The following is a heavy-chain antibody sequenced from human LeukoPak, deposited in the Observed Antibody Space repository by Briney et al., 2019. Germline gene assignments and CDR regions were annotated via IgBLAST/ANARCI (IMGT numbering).Heavy chain of an antibody. CDR3: ARGGKLVADWFDP. CDR2: IYHSGST. J-gene: IGHJ5*02. D-gene: IGHD6-13*01. Sequence: SQTLSLTCTVSGGSISSGGYYWSWIRQHPGKGLEWIGYIYHSGSTYYNPSLKSRVTISVDRSKNQFSLKLSSVTAADTAVYYCARGGKLVADWFDPWGQGTLVTVSS. V-gene: IGHV4-30-2*01. CDR1: GGSISSGGYY.